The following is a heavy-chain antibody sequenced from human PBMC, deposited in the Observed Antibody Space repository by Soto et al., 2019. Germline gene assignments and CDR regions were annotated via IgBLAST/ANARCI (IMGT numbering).Heavy chain of an antibody. D-gene: IGHD6-13*01. CDR1: GYTFTGYY. V-gene: IGHV1-2*04. CDR2: INPNSGGT. J-gene: IGHJ4*02. Sequence: ASVKVSCKASGYTFTGYYMHWVRQALGQGLEWMGWINPNSGGTNYAQKFQGWVTMTRDTSISTAYMELSRLRSDDTAVYYCARGYSSSWYRSVSLPSYWGQGTLVTVSS. CDR3: ARGYSSSWYRSVSLPSY.